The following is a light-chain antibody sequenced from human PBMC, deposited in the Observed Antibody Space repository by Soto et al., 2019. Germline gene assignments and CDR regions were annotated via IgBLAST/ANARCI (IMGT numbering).Light chain of an antibody. V-gene: IGLV2-14*01. Sequence: TQPACVSGSPGQSITISCTGTSSDVGGYNYVSWYQQHPGKAPKFMIYDVSNRPSGVSNRFSGSKSGNTASLTISGLQAEDEADYYCCSYTTSNTRQIVFGTGTKVTVL. CDR1: SSDVGGYNY. CDR2: DVS. J-gene: IGLJ1*01. CDR3: CSYTTSNTRQIV.